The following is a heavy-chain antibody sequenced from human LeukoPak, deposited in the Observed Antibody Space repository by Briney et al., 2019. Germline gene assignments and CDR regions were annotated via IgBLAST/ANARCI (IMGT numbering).Heavy chain of an antibody. CDR1: GYTFTGYY. CDR2: INPNSGGT. J-gene: IGHJ6*02. CDR3: ARWVYCTNGVCHPNYYYYGMDV. V-gene: IGHV1-2*02. D-gene: IGHD2-8*01. Sequence: GASVKVSCKASGYTFTGYYMHWVRQAPGQGLEWMGWINPNSGGTNYAQKFQGRVTMTRDTSISTAYMELSRLRSDDTAVYYCARWVYCTNGVCHPNYYYYGMDVWGQGTTVTVSS.